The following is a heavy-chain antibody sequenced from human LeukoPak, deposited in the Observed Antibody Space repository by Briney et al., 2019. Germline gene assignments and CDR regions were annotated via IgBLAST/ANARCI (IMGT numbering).Heavy chain of an antibody. J-gene: IGHJ5*02. CDR1: GGSISSYY. CDR3: ARLTGYSSESWFDP. CDR2: IYYSGST. Sequence: PSETLSLTCTVSGGSISSYYWSWIRQPPGKGLEWIGYIYYSGSTNYNPSLKSRVTISVDTSKNQFSLELSSVTAADTAVYYCARLTGYSSESWFDPWGQGTLVTVSS. V-gene: IGHV4-59*01. D-gene: IGHD3-9*01.